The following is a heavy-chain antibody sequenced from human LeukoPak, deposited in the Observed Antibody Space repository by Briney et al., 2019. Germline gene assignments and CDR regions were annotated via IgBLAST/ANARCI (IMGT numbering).Heavy chain of an antibody. CDR3: AREGNCSRTKCYMGELDC. CDR2: ISYDESHI. D-gene: IGHD2-2*01. J-gene: IGHJ4*02. V-gene: IGHV3-33*05. Sequence: PGGSLRLSCAASGFTFSSYGMHWIRQAPGKGLEWVAVISYDESHIYYADSVKGRFTVSRDNAENSLYLQMSSLRVEDTAVYYCAREGNCSRTKCYMGELDCWGQGTLVTVSS. CDR1: GFTFSSYG.